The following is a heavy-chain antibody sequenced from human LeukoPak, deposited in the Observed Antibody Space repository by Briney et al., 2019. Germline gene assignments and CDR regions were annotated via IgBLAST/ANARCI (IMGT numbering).Heavy chain of an antibody. CDR2: IYYSGTT. J-gene: IGHJ4*02. CDR3: ARADRSGVDFFDH. V-gene: IGHV4-59*01. Sequence: SETLSLTCTVSGASISSFHWSWIRQSPGKGLEWIGNIYYSGTTNYNPSLKSRVSLSVDTSEKQFSLQLNSVTAADTAIYHCARADRSGVDFFDHWGQGILVTASS. D-gene: IGHD3-22*01. CDR1: GASISSFH.